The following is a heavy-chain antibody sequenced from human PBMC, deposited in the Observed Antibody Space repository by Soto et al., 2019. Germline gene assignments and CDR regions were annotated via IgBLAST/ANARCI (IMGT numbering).Heavy chain of an antibody. CDR3: AREDYGSGSFDY. CDR2: IWYDGSNK. V-gene: IGHV3-33*01. J-gene: IGHJ4*02. CDR1: EFTFSSYG. Sequence: QVQLVESGGGVVQPGRSLRLSCAASEFTFSSYGMHWVRQAPGKGLEWVAVIWYDGSNKYYADSVKGRFTISRDNSINTLYLQMSSLRAEDTAVYYCAREDYGSGSFDYWGAGTLVTASS. D-gene: IGHD3-10*01.